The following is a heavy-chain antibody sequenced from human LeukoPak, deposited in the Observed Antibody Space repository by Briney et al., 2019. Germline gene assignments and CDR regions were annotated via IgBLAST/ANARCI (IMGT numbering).Heavy chain of an antibody. CDR3: AKSGGSSGWLH. J-gene: IGHJ4*02. D-gene: IGHD6-19*01. CDR1: GFTFSSYA. Sequence: GRSLRLSCAASGFTFSSYAMHWVRQAPGKGLEWVAVISYDGSNKYYADSVKGRFTISRDDSKNTLYLQMHSLRAEDTAVYYCAKSGGSSGWLHWGQGTLVTVSS. V-gene: IGHV3-30-3*02. CDR2: ISYDGSNK.